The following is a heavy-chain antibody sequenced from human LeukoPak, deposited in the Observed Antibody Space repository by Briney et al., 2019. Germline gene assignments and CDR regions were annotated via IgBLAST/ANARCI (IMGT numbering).Heavy chain of an antibody. D-gene: IGHD7-27*01. CDR3: ARRTRLGAFDF. J-gene: IGHJ3*01. CDR2: IYYSGYT. V-gene: IGHV4-39*01. Sequence: PSETLSLTCPVSGGSISSNSYYWGWIRQPPGKGLEWIGSIYYSGYTYYNPSLKSRVTISVDTSKNQFSLKLSSVTAADTAVYYCARRTRLGAFDFWGQGTMVTVSS. CDR1: GGSISSNSYY.